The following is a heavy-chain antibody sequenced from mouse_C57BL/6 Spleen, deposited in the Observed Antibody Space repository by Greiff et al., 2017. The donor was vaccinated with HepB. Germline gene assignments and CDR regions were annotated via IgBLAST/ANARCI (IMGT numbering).Heavy chain of an antibody. D-gene: IGHD1-1*01. J-gene: IGHJ4*01. CDR2: IDPSDSYT. V-gene: IGHV1-69*01. Sequence: QVHVKQPGAELVMPGASVKLSCKASGYTFTSYWMHWVKQRPGQGLEWIGEIDPSDSYTNYNQKFKGKSTLTVDKSSSTAYMQLSSLTSEDSAVYYCARAFITTVVEDAMDYWGQGTSVTVSS. CDR3: ARAFITTVVEDAMDY. CDR1: GYTFTSYW.